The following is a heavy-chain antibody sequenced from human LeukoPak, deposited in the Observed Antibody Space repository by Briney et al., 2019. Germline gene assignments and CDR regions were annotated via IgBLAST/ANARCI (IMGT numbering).Heavy chain of an antibody. J-gene: IGHJ4*02. D-gene: IGHD3-22*01. CDR2: INPSGGST. Sequence: ASVKVSCKASGYTFTSYYMDWVRQAPGQGLEWMGIINPSGGSTSYAQKFQGRVTMTRDTSTSTVYMELSSLRSEDTAVYYCAREGGEDYDSSGYYLVYWGQGTLVTVSS. V-gene: IGHV1-46*03. CDR1: GYTFTSYY. CDR3: AREGGEDYDSSGYYLVY.